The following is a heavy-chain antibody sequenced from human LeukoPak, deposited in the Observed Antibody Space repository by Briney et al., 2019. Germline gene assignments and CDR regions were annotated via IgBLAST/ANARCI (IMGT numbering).Heavy chain of an antibody. D-gene: IGHD1-14*01. Sequence: GGSLRLSCAASGFTFSSYAMSWVRQAPGKGLEWVSSISSSSSYIYYADSVKGRFTISRDNAKNSLYLQMNSLRAEDTAVYYCARVGSLRTNDYWGQGTLVTVSS. CDR3: ARVGSLRTNDY. V-gene: IGHV3-21*01. CDR1: GFTFSSYA. CDR2: ISSSSSYI. J-gene: IGHJ4*02.